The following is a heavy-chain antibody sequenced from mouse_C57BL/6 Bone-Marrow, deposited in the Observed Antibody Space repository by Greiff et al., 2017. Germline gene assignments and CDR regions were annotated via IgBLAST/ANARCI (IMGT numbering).Heavy chain of an antibody. V-gene: IGHV1-59*01. CDR2: IDPSDSYT. CDR1: GYTFTSYW. D-gene: IGHD1-1*01. Sequence: GVELVRPGTSVKLSCKASGYTFTSYWMHWVKQRPGQGLEWIGVIDPSDSYTNYNQKFKGKATLTVDTSSSTAYMPLSSLTSEDSAVYYCARFYGSSYWYFDVWGTGTTVTVSS. CDR3: ARFYGSSYWYFDV. J-gene: IGHJ1*03.